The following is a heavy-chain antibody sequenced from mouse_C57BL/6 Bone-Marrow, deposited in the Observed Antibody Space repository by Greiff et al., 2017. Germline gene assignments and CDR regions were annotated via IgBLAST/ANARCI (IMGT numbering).Heavy chain of an antibody. CDR1: GYTFTDYN. D-gene: IGHD4-1*02. J-gene: IGHJ3*01. CDR2: INPNNGGT. V-gene: IGHV1-18*01. Sequence: EVQRVESGPELVKPGASVKIPCKASGYTFTDYNMDWVKQSHGKSLEWIGDINPNNGGTIYNQKFKGKATLTVDKSSSTAYMELRSLTSEDTAVYYCAREGNWDWFAYWGKGTLVTVSA. CDR3: AREGNWDWFAY.